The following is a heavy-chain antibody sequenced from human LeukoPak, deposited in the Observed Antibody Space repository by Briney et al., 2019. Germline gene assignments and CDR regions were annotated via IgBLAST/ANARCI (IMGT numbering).Heavy chain of an antibody. Sequence: SETLSLTCTVSGVSISSSYSYWGWIRQPPGMGLEWIGSIYYTGNTYYNASLKSQVSISIDTSKNQFSLRLTSVTAADTAVYYCARLRITMIVVVTEYNWFDPWGQGTLVTVSS. CDR3: ARLRITMIVVVTEYNWFDP. J-gene: IGHJ5*02. CDR1: GVSISSSYSY. CDR2: IYYTGNT. D-gene: IGHD3-22*01. V-gene: IGHV4-39*01.